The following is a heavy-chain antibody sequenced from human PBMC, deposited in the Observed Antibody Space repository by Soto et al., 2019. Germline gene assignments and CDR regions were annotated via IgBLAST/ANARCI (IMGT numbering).Heavy chain of an antibody. V-gene: IGHV3-23*01. Sequence: LRLSCAASGFSFIIYAMTWVRHGPGKGLEWVSSISDSGGSTSYSDSVKGRFTISRDNSKNTLYLQMTSLRAEDTAVYFCAKFRSNSVAVRPPYFSYGFDVWGQGTTVTVSS. CDR3: AKFRSNSVAVRPPYFSYGFDV. D-gene: IGHD6-6*01. CDR1: GFSFIIYA. J-gene: IGHJ6*02. CDR2: ISDSGGST.